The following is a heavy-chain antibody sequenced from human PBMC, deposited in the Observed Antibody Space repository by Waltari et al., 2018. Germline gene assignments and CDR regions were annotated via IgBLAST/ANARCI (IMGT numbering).Heavy chain of an antibody. V-gene: IGHV3-30*15. Sequence: QVQMVESGGGVVQSGRSMRLSCAASGFSLSNYAVHWVRQAPGKGLEWVGVTSPDGFNKDYADSVQGRFTISRDRSLQMSALRSEDTAVYYCARGGSDRAPLDYWGRGTLVTASS. D-gene: IGHD1-1*01. CDR3: ARGGSDRAPLDY. CDR1: GFSLSNYA. CDR2: TSPDGFNK. J-gene: IGHJ4*02.